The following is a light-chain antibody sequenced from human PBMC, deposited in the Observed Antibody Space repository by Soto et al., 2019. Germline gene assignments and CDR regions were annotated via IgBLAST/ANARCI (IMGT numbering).Light chain of an antibody. CDR3: HQYNTWPFT. V-gene: IGKV3-15*01. Sequence: EIVMTQSPATLSVSPGERATLSCRASQSISRNLAWYQQKHGQAPRLLIYGASTRATGIPATFSGSGSGTEFTLTISRLQSEDFAVYYCHQYNTWPFTFGGGTKVEIK. J-gene: IGKJ4*01. CDR1: QSISRN. CDR2: GAS.